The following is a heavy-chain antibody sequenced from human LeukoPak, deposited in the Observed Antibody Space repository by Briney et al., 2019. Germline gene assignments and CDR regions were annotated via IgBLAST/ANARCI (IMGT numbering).Heavy chain of an antibody. CDR2: INPDSGGA. V-gene: IGHV1-2*02. Sequence: ASVKVSCKASGYPFSGYYIHWVRQAPGQGLEWMGCINPDSGGANYAQKFQGRVTMTRDTSISTAYIELTSDDGAVYYCARAGTRGDFDYWGQGTLVTVSS. CDR3: ARAGTRGDFDY. J-gene: IGHJ4*02. CDR1: GYPFSGYY. D-gene: IGHD1-14*01.